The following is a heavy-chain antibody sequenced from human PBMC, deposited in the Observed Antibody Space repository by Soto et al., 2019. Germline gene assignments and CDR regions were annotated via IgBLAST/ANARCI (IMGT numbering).Heavy chain of an antibody. J-gene: IGHJ4*02. Sequence: PGGSLRLSCAASGFTFSTYAMSWVRQAPGKGLEWVSVISASGGITYYADSVKGRFTISRDNSKNTLYLQMNSLRAEDTAVYYCAKGGRSSPFDYWGQGTPVTVSS. CDR1: GFTFSTYA. V-gene: IGHV3-23*01. CDR3: AKGGRSSPFDY. CDR2: ISASGGIT.